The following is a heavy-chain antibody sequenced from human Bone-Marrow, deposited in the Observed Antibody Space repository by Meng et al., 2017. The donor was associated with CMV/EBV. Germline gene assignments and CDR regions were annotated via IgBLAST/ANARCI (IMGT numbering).Heavy chain of an antibody. V-gene: IGHV1-2*02. CDR2: INPNSGGT. J-gene: IGHJ4*02. CDR1: GYTFTGYY. D-gene: IGHD2/OR15-2a*01. CDR3: ARRSRISWTPLDY. Sequence: ASVKVSCKASGYTFTGYYMHWVRQAPGQGLEWMGWINPNSGGTNYAQKFQGRVTMTRDTSISTAHMELSRLRSDDTAVYYCARRSRISWTPLDYWGQGTLVTVSS.